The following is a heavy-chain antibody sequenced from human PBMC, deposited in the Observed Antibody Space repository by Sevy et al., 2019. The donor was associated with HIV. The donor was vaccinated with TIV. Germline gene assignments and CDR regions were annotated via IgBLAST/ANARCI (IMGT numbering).Heavy chain of an antibody. CDR3: AGENAWGRGYS. D-gene: IGHD1-26*01. V-gene: IGHV4-59*08. CDR2: IYYNGYI. CDR1: GGSITSLY. J-gene: IGHJ4*02. Sequence: SETLSLTCTVSGGSITSLYWNWIRQPPGKGLEWIANIYYNGYINYNPSLKSRVTLSLDTSKNQFSLRLSSVTAADTAMYYCAGENAWGRGYSWGQGTLVTVPS.